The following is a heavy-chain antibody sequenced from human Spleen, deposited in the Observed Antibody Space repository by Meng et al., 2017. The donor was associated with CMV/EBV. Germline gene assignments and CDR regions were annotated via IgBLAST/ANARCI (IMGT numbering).Heavy chain of an antibody. CDR2: ISYDGSNK. Sequence: GGSLRLSCAASGFTFSSYAMHWVRQAPGKGLEWVAVISYDGSNKYYADSVKGRFTISRDNSKNTLYLQMNSLRAEDTAVYYCARDSGGSWTQYYYYGMDVWGQGTTVTVSS. CDR3: ARDSGGSWTQYYYYGMDV. CDR1: GFTFSSYA. D-gene: IGHD2-15*01. V-gene: IGHV3-30*04. J-gene: IGHJ6*02.